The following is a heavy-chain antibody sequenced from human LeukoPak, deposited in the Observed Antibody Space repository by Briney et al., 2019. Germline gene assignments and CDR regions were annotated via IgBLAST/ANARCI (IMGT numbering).Heavy chain of an antibody. V-gene: IGHV3-48*01. Sequence: GGSLRLSCAASGFTFSSYSMNWVRQAPGKGLEWVSYISSSSSTIYYADSVKGRFTISRDNAKNSLYLQMNSLRAEDTALYYCARSLKWNLVGFDHWGQGTLVTVSS. D-gene: IGHD1-1*01. CDR1: GFTFSSYS. J-gene: IGHJ4*02. CDR2: ISSSSSTI. CDR3: ARSLKWNLVGFDH.